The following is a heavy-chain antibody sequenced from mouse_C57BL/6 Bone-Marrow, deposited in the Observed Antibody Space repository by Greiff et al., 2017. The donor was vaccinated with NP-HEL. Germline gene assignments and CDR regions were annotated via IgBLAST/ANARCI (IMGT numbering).Heavy chain of an antibody. V-gene: IGHV1-82*01. D-gene: IGHD1-1*01. CDR1: GYAFSSSW. CDR2: IYPGDGDT. Sequence: VKLQQSGPELVKPGASVKISCKASGYAFSSSWMNWVKQRPGKGLEWIGRIYPGDGDTNYNGKFKGKATLTADKSSSTAYMQLSSLTSEDSAVYFCARSYYYGSSYLLFDYWGQGTTLTVAS. J-gene: IGHJ2*01. CDR3: ARSYYYGSSYLLFDY.